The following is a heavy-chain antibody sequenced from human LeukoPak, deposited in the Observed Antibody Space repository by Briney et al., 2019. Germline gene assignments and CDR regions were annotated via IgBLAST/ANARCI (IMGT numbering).Heavy chain of an antibody. J-gene: IGHJ4*02. CDR3: AKDREGPSIVVVTAITAPDY. CDR1: GFTFSNYA. V-gene: IGHV3-23*01. D-gene: IGHD2-21*02. CDR2: ISGSGGST. Sequence: PGGSLRLSCAASGFTFSNYALSWVRQAPGKGLEWVSDISGSGGSTYYADSVKGRFTISRDNSKNTMYLQMNSLRAEDTAVYYCAKDREGPSIVVVTAITAPDYWGQGTLVTVSS.